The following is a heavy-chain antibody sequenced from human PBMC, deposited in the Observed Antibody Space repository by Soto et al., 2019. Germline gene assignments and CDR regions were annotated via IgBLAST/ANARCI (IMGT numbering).Heavy chain of an antibody. D-gene: IGHD3-22*01. Sequence: AGGSLRLSCAASGFTFSSYSMNWVRQAPGKGLEWVSSISSSSSYIYYADSVKGRFTISRDNAKNSLYLQMNSLRAEDTAVYYCASTDYDSSGHPGAYWGQGTLVTVSS. CDR1: GFTFSSYS. CDR2: ISSSSSYI. CDR3: ASTDYDSSGHPGAY. J-gene: IGHJ4*02. V-gene: IGHV3-21*01.